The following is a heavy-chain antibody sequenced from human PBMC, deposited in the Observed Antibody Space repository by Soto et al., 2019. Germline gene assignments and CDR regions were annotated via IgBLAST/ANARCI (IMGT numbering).Heavy chain of an antibody. V-gene: IGHV1-69*13. J-gene: IGHJ3*02. CDR2: IIPIFGTA. CDR1: GGIFSSYA. D-gene: IGHD3-10*01. Sequence: SVKVSCKASGGIFSSYAISCVRPAPGQGLEWMGGIIPIFGTANYAQKFQCRVTITSDESTSTAYMELSSLRSEDTAVYYCARGGFMGWFGEPQKGDDALDIWGQGKMGTVS. CDR3: ARGGFMGWFGEPQKGDDALDI.